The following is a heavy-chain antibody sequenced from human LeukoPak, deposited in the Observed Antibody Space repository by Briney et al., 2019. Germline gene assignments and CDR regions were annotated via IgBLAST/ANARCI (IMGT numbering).Heavy chain of an antibody. CDR1: GFTFSSYA. J-gene: IGHJ4*02. Sequence: PGGSLRLSCAASGFTFSSYAMSWVRQAPGKGLEWVSAISGSGGSTYYADSVKGRFTISRDNSKNTLYLQMNSLRAEDTAVYYCASDSGRRWLPHYLFDYWGQGTLVTVSS. D-gene: IGHD3-22*01. CDR3: ASDSGRRWLPHYLFDY. CDR2: ISGSGGST. V-gene: IGHV3-23*01.